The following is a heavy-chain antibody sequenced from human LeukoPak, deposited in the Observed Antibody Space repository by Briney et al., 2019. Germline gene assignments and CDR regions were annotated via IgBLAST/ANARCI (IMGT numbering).Heavy chain of an antibody. V-gene: IGHV3-23*01. Sequence: PGGSLRLSCAASGFTFSSYAMSWVRQAPGKGLEWVSAISGSGGSTYYADSVKGRFTISRDNSKNTLYLQMNSLRAEDTAVYYCAKDWAGYNWNYGDYWGQGTLVTVSS. CDR2: ISGSGGST. D-gene: IGHD1-7*01. J-gene: IGHJ4*02. CDR3: AKDWAGYNWNYGDY. CDR1: GFTFSSYA.